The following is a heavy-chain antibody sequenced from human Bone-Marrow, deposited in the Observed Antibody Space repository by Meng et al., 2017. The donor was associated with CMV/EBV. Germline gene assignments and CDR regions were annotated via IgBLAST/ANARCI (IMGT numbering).Heavy chain of an antibody. D-gene: IGHD3-3*01. J-gene: IGHJ5*02. CDR2: INHSGST. Sequence: SETLSLTCAVYGGSFSAYYWSWIRQPPGKGLEWIGEINHSGSTNYNPSLKSRVTISVDTSKNQFSLKLSSVTAADTAVYYCARGQLLITIFGVVTNHWFDPWGPGTLVTVSS. CDR1: GGSFSAYY. CDR3: ARGQLLITIFGVVTNHWFDP. V-gene: IGHV4-34*01.